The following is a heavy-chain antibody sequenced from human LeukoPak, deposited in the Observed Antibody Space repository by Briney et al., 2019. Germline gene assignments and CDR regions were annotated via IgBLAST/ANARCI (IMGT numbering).Heavy chain of an antibody. CDR1: GYTFTGYY. D-gene: IGHD2-15*01. J-gene: IGHJ4*02. CDR3: ARVWGYCSGGSCYSSRGGVSPLFHV. Sequence: SVKVSCKASGYTFTGYYMHWVRQAPGRGLEWMGWINPNSGGTNYAQKFQGRVTMTRDTSISTAYMELSRLRSDDTAVYYCARVWGYCSGGSCYSSRGGVSPLFHVWGQGTLVTVSS. CDR2: INPNSGGT. V-gene: IGHV1-2*02.